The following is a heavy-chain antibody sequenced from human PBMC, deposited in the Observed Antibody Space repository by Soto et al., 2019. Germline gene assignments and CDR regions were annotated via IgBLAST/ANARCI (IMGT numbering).Heavy chain of an antibody. D-gene: IGHD3-22*01. CDR2: IYYSGST. CDR3: ARDEDSSGYDY. V-gene: IGHV4-30-4*01. J-gene: IGHJ4*02. CDR1: GGSISSGEYY. Sequence: QVQLQASGPGLEKPSQTLSLTCTVSGGSISSGEYYWSWIRQPPGKGLEWIGYIYYSGSTYYNPSLKSRVTISIDTSKNQFSLKLSSVTAADTAVYYCARDEDSSGYDYWGQGTLVTVSS.